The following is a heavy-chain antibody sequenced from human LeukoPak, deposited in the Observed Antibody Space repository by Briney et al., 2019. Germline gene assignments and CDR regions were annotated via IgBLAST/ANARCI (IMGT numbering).Heavy chain of an antibody. CDR1: GFTFDDYA. CDR2: ISWNSGSI. Sequence: PGGSLRLSCAASGFTFDDYAMHWVRQAPGKGLEWVSGISWNSGSIGCADSVKGRFTISRDNAKNSLYLQMNSLRAEDTALYYCAREWLPGAFDIWGQGTMVTVSS. V-gene: IGHV3-9*01. J-gene: IGHJ3*02. CDR3: AREWLPGAFDI. D-gene: IGHD5-18*01.